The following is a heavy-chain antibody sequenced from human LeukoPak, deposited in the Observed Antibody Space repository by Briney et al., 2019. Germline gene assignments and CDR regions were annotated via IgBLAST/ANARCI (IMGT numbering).Heavy chain of an antibody. V-gene: IGHV3-21*01. Sequence: GGSLRLSCAASGFTFSSYSMNWVRQAPGKGLEWVSSISSSSSYIYYADSVKGRFTISRDNAKNSLYLQMSSLRAEDTAVYYCAREGDYDAFDIWGQGTMVTVSS. J-gene: IGHJ3*02. CDR3: AREGDYDAFDI. CDR2: ISSSSSYI. CDR1: GFTFSSYS. D-gene: IGHD4-17*01.